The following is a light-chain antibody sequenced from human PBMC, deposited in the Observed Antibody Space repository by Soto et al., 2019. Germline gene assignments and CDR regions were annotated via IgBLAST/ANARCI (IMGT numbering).Light chain of an antibody. CDR3: QQRYDTTWT. CDR2: DAS. J-gene: IGKJ1*01. V-gene: IGKV1-39*01. Sequence: IQMTQVPSSLYSSFGDRVTITWGASQSIGRYLNWYQQKPGKAPNLLIYDASTLQSGVPSRFSGIESGTEFTLTLSSLKPEDLANYVGQQRYDTTWTFGQGTKVDIK. CDR1: QSIGRY.